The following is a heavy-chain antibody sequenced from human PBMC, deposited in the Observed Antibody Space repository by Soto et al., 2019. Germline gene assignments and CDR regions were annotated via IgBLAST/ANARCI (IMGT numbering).Heavy chain of an antibody. Sequence: GASVKVSCKASGYTFTNYGISWVRQAPGQGLEWMAWISPYNGNTNYAQKLQDRVTVTTDTSTSTAYMELRTLRPDDTAVYYCAREVLSLGQFDYWGQGTLVTVSS. J-gene: IGHJ4*02. CDR3: AREVLSLGQFDY. V-gene: IGHV1-18*01. CDR2: ISPYNGNT. CDR1: GYTFTNYG. D-gene: IGHD2-15*01.